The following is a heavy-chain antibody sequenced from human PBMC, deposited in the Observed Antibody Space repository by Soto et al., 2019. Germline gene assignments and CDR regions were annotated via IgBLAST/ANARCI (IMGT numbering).Heavy chain of an antibody. Sequence: PSETLSVTCAFSVGSMNTNTYDWGWIRQPPGKGMERIRSMSRSGSTHYNPSLKSRLTISLDMSKNHFSLHLRSVTAADTAVFYSVGHFNARGGGHFPHWGQGTTVTVSS. V-gene: IGHV4-39*02. D-gene: IGHD3-10*01. CDR2: MSRSGST. CDR3: VGHFNARGGGHFPH. J-gene: IGHJ1*01. CDR1: VGSMNTNTYD.